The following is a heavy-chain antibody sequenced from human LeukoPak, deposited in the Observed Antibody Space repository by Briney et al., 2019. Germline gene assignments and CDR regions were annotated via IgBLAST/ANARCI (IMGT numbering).Heavy chain of an antibody. CDR2: IIPIFGTA. D-gene: IGHD3-22*01. CDR3: ARDVNYYDSSGPYDAFDI. V-gene: IGHV1-69*13. J-gene: IGHJ3*02. CDR1: GGTFSSYA. Sequence: ASVKVSCKASGGTFSSYAISWVRQAPGQGLEWMGGIIPIFGTANYAQKFQGRVTITADESTSTDYMELSSLRSEDTAVYYCARDVNYYDSSGPYDAFDIWGQGTMVTVSS.